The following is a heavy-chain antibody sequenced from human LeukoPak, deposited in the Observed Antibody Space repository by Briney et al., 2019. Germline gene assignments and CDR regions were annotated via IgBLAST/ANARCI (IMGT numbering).Heavy chain of an antibody. CDR3: ASSGSSKGGTRWRYFDY. CDR1: GGSISSSSYY. J-gene: IGHJ4*02. V-gene: IGHV4-39*01. Sequence: SETLSLTCTVSGGSISSSSYYWGWIRQPPGKGLEWIGSIYYSGSTYYNPSLKSRVTISVDTSKNQFSLKLSSVTAADTAVYYCASSGSSKGGTRWRYFDYWGQGTLVTVSS. CDR2: IYYSGST. D-gene: IGHD3-10*01.